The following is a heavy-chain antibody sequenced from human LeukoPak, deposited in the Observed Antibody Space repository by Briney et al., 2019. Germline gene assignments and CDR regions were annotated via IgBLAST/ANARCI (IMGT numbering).Heavy chain of an antibody. Sequence: GGSLRLSCAASGFTFSSYGMHWVRQAPGKGLEWVAVIWYDGSNKYYADSVKGRFTISRDNSKNTLYLQMNSLRAEDTAVYYCAKDRGWVAAAGRGFDYWGQGTLVTVSS. D-gene: IGHD6-13*01. CDR1: GFTFSSYG. CDR2: IWYDGSNK. J-gene: IGHJ4*02. CDR3: AKDRGWVAAAGRGFDY. V-gene: IGHV3-33*06.